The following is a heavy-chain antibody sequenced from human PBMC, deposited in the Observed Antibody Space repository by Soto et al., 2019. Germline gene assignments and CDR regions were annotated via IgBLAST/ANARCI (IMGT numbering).Heavy chain of an antibody. CDR3: ARAAPGYYGSGSYYNVWPYLY. CDR2: INHSGST. V-gene: IGHV4-34*01. CDR1: GGSFSGYY. J-gene: IGHJ4*02. Sequence: PSETLSLTCAVYGGSFSGYYWSWIRQPPGKGLEWIGEINHSGSTNYNPSLKSRVTISVDTSKNQFSLKLSSVTAADTAVYYCARAAPGYYGSGSYYNVWPYLYWGQGTLVTVPQ. D-gene: IGHD3-10*01.